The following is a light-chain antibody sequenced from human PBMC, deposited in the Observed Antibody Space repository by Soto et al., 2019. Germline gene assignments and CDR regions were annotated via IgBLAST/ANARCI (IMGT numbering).Light chain of an antibody. CDR1: QSITNY. V-gene: IGKV1-39*01. CDR2: AAS. J-gene: IGKJ1*01. CDR3: QQSYTTPWT. Sequence: DIQMTQSPSSLSASVGDRVTITCRASQSITNYLNWYQQKPGEAPKLLIYAASSLQTGVPPRFSGGGSGTDFTLTISSLQPEDFATYHCQQSYTTPWTFGQGTKVEIK.